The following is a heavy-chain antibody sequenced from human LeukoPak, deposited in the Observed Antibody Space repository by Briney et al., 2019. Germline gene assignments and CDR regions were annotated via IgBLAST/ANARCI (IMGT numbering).Heavy chain of an antibody. D-gene: IGHD5-18*01. V-gene: IGHV3-7*01. CDR1: GFTFSSYG. Sequence: GGSLRLSCAASGFTFSSYGMSWVRQAPGKGLEWVANIKEGGSEKYYVDSVKGRFTISRDNAKNSLNLQMNSLRAEDTAVYYCARDRREIKLWPREYYYYYLDVWGKGTTVTISS. CDR3: ARDRREIKLWPREYYYYYLDV. J-gene: IGHJ6*03. CDR2: IKEGGSEK.